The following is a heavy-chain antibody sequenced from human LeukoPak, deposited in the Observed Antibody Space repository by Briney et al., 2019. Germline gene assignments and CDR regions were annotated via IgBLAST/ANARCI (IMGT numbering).Heavy chain of an antibody. Sequence: PSETLSLTCSVSGASIPSGDNYWAWVRQPPGRGLEWIGSMFYDGTTFHSPSLKSRVTISVDTSKNQLSLKLSSVTAADTAVYYCAREGPPSSGYFDYWGQGTLVTVSS. CDR3: AREGPPSSGYFDY. D-gene: IGHD3-22*01. V-gene: IGHV4-39*07. J-gene: IGHJ4*02. CDR1: GASIPSGDNY. CDR2: MFYDGTT.